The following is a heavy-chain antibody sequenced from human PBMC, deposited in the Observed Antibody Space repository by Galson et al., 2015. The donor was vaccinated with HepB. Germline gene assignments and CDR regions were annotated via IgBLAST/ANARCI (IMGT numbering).Heavy chain of an antibody. D-gene: IGHD6-19*01. CDR3: ARGYSSGWYYHYGMDV. CDR2: IYSGGNT. CDR1: GFTVSGKF. Sequence: SLRLSCAASGFTVSGKFMTWVRQAPGKGPEWVSVIYSGGNTYYADSVKGRFTISRDTSKNTLYLQMNSLKAEDTAVYYCARGYSSGWYYHYGMDVWGQGTTVTVS. V-gene: IGHV3-66*01. J-gene: IGHJ6*02.